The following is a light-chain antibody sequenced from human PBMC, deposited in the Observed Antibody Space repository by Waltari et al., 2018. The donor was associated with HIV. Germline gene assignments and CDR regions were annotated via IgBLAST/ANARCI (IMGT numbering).Light chain of an antibody. Sequence: SYVLTQAPSVSVAPGQTASISCGGDKIGTKSVHWYQQKPGQAPVLVVYDDSDRPSGIPGRFSGFNSGNTATLTISRVEAGDEADYYCQVWHSKSDHVVFGGGTKVTVL. CDR1: KIGTKS. J-gene: IGLJ2*01. CDR2: DDS. CDR3: QVWHSKSDHVV. V-gene: IGLV3-21*02.